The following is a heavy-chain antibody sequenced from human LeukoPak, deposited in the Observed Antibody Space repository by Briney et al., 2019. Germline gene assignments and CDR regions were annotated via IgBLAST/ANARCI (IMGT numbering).Heavy chain of an antibody. V-gene: IGHV1-69*13. J-gene: IGHJ6*03. CDR2: IIPIFGTA. CDR1: GGTFSSYA. D-gene: IGHD3-9*01. CDR3: AARGDILTDRRYYYYYYMDV. Sequence: GASVKVSCKASGGTFSSYAISWVRQAPGQGLEWMGGIIPIFGTANYAQKFQGRVTITADESTSTAYMELSSLRSEDTAVYYCAARGDILTDRRYYYYYYMDVWGKGTTVTISS.